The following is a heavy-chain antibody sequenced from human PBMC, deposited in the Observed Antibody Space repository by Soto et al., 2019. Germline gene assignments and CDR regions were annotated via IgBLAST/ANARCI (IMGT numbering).Heavy chain of an antibody. CDR2: IDGSCGTT. J-gene: IGHJ5*02. V-gene: IGHV3-23*01. Sequence: PGGSLRLSCAASGFPFSSTDMTWVRQAPGKGLDWVSTIDGSCGTTYYADSVKGRFTISRDNSMNTVYLQMNSLRADDAALYYCAKNSGWFNTWGQGALVTGSS. CDR1: GFPFSSTD. D-gene: IGHD3-10*01. CDR3: AKNSGWFNT.